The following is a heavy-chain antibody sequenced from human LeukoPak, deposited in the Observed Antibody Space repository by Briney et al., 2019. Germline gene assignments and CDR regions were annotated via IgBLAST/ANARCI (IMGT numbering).Heavy chain of an antibody. V-gene: IGHV4-59*01. CDR2: ISYSGST. D-gene: IGHD6-19*01. CDR1: GGSISGYY. J-gene: IGHJ4*02. CDR3: ARDGRAGSLFAY. Sequence: SETLSLTCTVSGGSISGYYWSWIRQPPGKGLEWVGYISYSGSTNYNPSLKSRVTISVDTSKNQFSLKLSSVTAADTAIYYCARDGRAGSLFAYWGQGTLVTVSS.